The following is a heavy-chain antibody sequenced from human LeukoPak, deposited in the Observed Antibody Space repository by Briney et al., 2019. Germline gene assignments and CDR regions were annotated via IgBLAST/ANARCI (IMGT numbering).Heavy chain of an antibody. D-gene: IGHD1-26*01. J-gene: IGHJ4*02. V-gene: IGHV3-23*01. CDR2: ISTSGDST. CDR3: ARGRGSPYYFDC. CDR1: GFTFSNYA. Sequence: GESLRLSCAASGFTFSNYAMTWVRQAPGKGLEWVSSISTSGDSTAYAASVKGRFTISRDNSKNTLCLQLNGLSAEDTAVYYCARGRGSPYYFDCWGQGTLVTVSS.